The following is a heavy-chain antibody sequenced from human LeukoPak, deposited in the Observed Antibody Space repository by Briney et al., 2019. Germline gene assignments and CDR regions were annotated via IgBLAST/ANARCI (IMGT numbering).Heavy chain of an antibody. D-gene: IGHD3-22*01. CDR2: MNPTSGNT. V-gene: IGHV1-8*01. CDR3: ARGSRYYYASDGSPFDF. Sequence: ASVKVSCKASGYTLTSYDVNWVRQATGQGPEWMGWMNPTSGNTGYAQELQGRVTMTRDTSISTAYMELSSLRSEDTAVYYCARGSRYYYASDGSPFDFWGQGTLVTVSS. J-gene: IGHJ5*01. CDR1: GYTLTSYD.